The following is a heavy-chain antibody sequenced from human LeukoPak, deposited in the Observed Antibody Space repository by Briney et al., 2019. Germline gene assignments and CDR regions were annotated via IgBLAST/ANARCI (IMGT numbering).Heavy chain of an antibody. D-gene: IGHD2-15*01. CDR2: IYYSGST. CDR3: ARQSTSSSIRWFDP. V-gene: IGHV4-39*01. Sequence: PSETLSLTCTVSGGSISSSSYYWGWIRQPPGKGLEWIGSIYYSGSTYYNPSVKSRVTIFVDTSKNQFSLKLSSVTAADTAVYYCARQSTSSSIRWFDPWGQGTLVTVSS. CDR1: GGSISSSSYY. J-gene: IGHJ5*02.